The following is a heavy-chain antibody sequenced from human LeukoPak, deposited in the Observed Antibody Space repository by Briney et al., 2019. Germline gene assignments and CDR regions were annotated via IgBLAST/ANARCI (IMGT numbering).Heavy chain of an antibody. D-gene: IGHD1-26*01. J-gene: IGHJ5*02. CDR2: IYTSGST. CDR1: GGSISSYY. V-gene: IGHV4-4*07. Sequence: SETLSLTCTVSGGSISSYYWSWIRQPAGKGLEWIGRIYTSGSTNYNPSLKSRVTISVDTSKNQFSLKLSSVTAADTAVYYCARVPWELLHNWFDPWGQGTLVTVSS. CDR3: ARVPWELLHNWFDP.